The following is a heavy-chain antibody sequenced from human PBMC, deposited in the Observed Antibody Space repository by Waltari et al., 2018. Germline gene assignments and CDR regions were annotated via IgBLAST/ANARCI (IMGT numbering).Heavy chain of an antibody. CDR2: SASGSDYI. CDR3: VKGGYIISDY. Sequence: EVQLVESGGGLVKPGGSLTLSCEASGFTFNSVSMTWVRQAPGKGREWLSTSASGSDYIFYAVSVRGRFTISRDNARSTVNLRMNSLRTEDTAVYYCVKGGYIISDYWGQGIQVIVSS. V-gene: IGHV3-21*02. J-gene: IGHJ4*02. D-gene: IGHD3-22*01. CDR1: GFTFNSVS.